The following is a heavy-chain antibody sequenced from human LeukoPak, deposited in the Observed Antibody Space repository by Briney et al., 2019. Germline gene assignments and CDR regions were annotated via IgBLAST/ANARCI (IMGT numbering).Heavy chain of an antibody. CDR1: GGSFSGYY. J-gene: IGHJ5*02. CDR2: INHSGST. Sequence: AETLSLTCAVYGGSFSGYYWTWIRQPPGKGLVWIGEINHSGSTNYHASLKSRVTISVDTSKNQFSLKLSSVTAADTAVYYCARRRRYYYDTSGHNWFDAWGQGTLVTVSS. CDR3: ARRRRYYYDTSGHNWFDA. V-gene: IGHV4-34*01. D-gene: IGHD3-22*01.